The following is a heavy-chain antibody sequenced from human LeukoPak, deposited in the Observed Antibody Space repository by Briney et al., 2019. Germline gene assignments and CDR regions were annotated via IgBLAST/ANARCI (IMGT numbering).Heavy chain of an antibody. CDR1: GFTFSSYG. D-gene: IGHD2-15*01. CDR3: DIDTRGTNAFDI. Sequence: GGSLRLSCAASGFTFSSYGMHWVRQGPGKGLEWVAVIWYDGTNKYYADSVKGRFTISRDNSKNTLYLQMNSLRAEDTAFCAKDIDTRGTNAFDIWGQGTMVTVSS. V-gene: IGHV3-33*01. CDR2: IWYDGTNK. J-gene: IGHJ3*02.